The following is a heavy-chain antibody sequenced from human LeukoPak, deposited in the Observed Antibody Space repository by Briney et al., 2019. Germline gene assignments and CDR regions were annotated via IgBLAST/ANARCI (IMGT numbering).Heavy chain of an antibody. J-gene: IGHJ4*02. CDR1: GGSLSSYY. V-gene: IGHV4-59*08. CDR3: ARLPLLYGSSTTPAYYFDD. D-gene: IGHD6-6*01. Sequence: SETLSLTCIVSGGSLSSYYWGCVRQPPEKGLEWIGNVYYSGSTNYCPSHKSPVTISVDTSKNEFSLKLTSLTAADTAVYFCARLPLLYGSSTTPAYYFDDWGQGTLVTVSS. CDR2: VYYSGST.